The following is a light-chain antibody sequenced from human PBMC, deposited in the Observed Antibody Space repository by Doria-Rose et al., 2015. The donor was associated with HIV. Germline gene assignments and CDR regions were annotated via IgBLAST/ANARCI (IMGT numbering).Light chain of an antibody. V-gene: IGKV3-11*01. CDR3: QQRSNWPPLT. Sequence: TRSPATLSLSPGERATLSCRASQSVSSYLAWYQQKPGQAPRLLIYDASNRATGIPARFSGSGSGTDSTLTISSLEPEDFAVYYCQQRSNWPPLTFGGGAKVEIK. CDR1: QSVSSY. CDR2: DAS. J-gene: IGKJ4*01.